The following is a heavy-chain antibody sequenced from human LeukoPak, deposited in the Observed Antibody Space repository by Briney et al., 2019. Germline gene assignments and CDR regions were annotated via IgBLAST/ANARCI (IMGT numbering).Heavy chain of an antibody. J-gene: IGHJ4*02. D-gene: IGHD4/OR15-4a*01. CDR2: IYSRGST. V-gene: IGHV4-39*01. CDR1: GDSISGSNYY. Sequence: SETLSLTCTVSGDSISGSNYYWGWIRQSPGKGLEWIVSIYSRGSTLYNPSLNSRVTISVVTSKNQFSLQLTSVTAADTAVYYCVRHDGRGGATMGALDSWGQGSLVTVSS. CDR3: VRHDGRGGATMGALDS.